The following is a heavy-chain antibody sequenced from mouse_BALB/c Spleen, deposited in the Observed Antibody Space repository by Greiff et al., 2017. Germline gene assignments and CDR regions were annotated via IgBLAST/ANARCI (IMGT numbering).Heavy chain of an antibody. CDR2: ISTYYGNT. V-gene: IGHV1-67*01. D-gene: IGHD2-4*01. J-gene: IGHJ4*01. CDR3: ARSRITTYGYYAMDY. CDR1: GYTFTDYA. Sequence: QVQLQQSGPELVRPGVSVKISCKGSGYTFTDYAMHWVKQSHAKSLEWIGVISTYYGNTNYNQKFKGKATMTVDKSSSTAYMELARLTSEDSAIYYCARSRITTYGYYAMDYWGQGTSVTVSS.